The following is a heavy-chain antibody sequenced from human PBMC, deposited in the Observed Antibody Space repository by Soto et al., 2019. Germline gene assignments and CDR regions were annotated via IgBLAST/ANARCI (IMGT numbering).Heavy chain of an antibody. CDR3: ARGNGNYYYGMDV. Sequence: QVQLVESGGGVVQPGRSLRLSCAASGFTFKNYGMHWVRQAPGKGLEWVAVIWYDGSDKYYEDSVKGRFTISRDNFKNTMNLQKNRLTDDDTAVYYCARGNGNYYYGMDVWGQGTTVTVSS. CDR2: IWYDGSDK. J-gene: IGHJ6*02. V-gene: IGHV3-33*01. CDR1: GFTFKNYG. D-gene: IGHD1-26*01.